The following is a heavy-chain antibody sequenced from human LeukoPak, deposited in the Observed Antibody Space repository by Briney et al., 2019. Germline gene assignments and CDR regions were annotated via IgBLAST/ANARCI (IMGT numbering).Heavy chain of an antibody. J-gene: IGHJ5*02. CDR2: IHYTGST. Sequence: SETLSLTCTVSGGSISSYYWSWIRQSPGKGLECIGYIHYTGSTNYNPSLKSRGTISVETSKKQFSLKLKSVTAADTAVYYCARGGYYGSGNDFRFDPWGQGTLVTVSS. V-gene: IGHV4-59*01. CDR1: GGSISSYY. D-gene: IGHD3-10*01. CDR3: ARGGYYGSGNDFRFDP.